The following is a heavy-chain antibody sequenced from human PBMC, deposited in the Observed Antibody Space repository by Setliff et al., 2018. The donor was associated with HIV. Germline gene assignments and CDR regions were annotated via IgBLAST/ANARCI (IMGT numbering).Heavy chain of an antibody. V-gene: IGHV4-31*03. CDR2: IHYSGNT. J-gene: IGHJ4*02. Sequence: TSETLSLTCTVSGGSISSGGYYWSWIRQHPGKGLEWIGYIHYSGNTYNNPSLNSRISISVDMSKNKFSLKLSSLTAADTAVYYCARGGLGVVTSFDSWGPGTLVTSPQ. D-gene: IGHD3-3*01. CDR1: GGSISSGGYY. CDR3: ARGGLGVVTSFDS.